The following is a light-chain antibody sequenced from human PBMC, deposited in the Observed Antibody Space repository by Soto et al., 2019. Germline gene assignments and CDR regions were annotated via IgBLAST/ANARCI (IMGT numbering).Light chain of an antibody. V-gene: IGKV3-15*01. J-gene: IGKJ2*01. CDR2: GAS. CDR1: QSVSSN. Sequence: EIVMTQSPATLSVSPGERATLSCRASQSVSSNLAWYQQTPGQAPRLLIYGASTRATGIPARFSGSGSGTEFTLTISSVQSEDFADYYGQQYNNWPYTFGQGTKLESK. CDR3: QQYNNWPYT.